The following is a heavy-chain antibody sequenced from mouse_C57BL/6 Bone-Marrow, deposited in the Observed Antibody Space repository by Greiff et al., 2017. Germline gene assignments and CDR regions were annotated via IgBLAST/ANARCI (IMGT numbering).Heavy chain of an antibody. V-gene: IGHV1-81*01. CDR3: ARAPYYGSSYPAWCAY. Sequence: QVQLQQSGAELARPGASVKLSCKASGYTFTSYGISWVKQRTGQGLEWIGEIYPRSGNTYSNDKFKGKATLTADKSSSTAYMELRSLTSEDSAVYFCARAPYYGSSYPAWCAYWGQGTLVTVSA. J-gene: IGHJ3*01. D-gene: IGHD1-1*01. CDR2: IYPRSGNT. CDR1: GYTFTSYG.